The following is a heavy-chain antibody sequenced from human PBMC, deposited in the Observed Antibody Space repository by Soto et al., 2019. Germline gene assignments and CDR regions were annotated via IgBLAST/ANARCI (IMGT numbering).Heavy chain of an antibody. V-gene: IGHV1-18*01. CDR3: VRDLQRFSSWYDYLDS. CDR1: GYAFDNYG. J-gene: IGHJ4*02. Sequence: QVKLVQSGDEVEKPGASVKVSCKASGYAFDNYGISWVRQAPGQGPEWMGWISNYNGNTNYAQNFLGRVTLTTDRASSTAHMELTCLRSDDTAVYYCVRDLQRFSSWYDYLDSWCQGTRVTVSS. D-gene: IGHD6-13*01. CDR2: ISNYNGNT.